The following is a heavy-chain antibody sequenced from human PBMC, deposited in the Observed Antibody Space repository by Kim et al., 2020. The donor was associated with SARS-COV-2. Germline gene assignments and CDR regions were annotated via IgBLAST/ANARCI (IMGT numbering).Heavy chain of an antibody. CDR2: ITNKANGYAT. J-gene: IGHJ6*02. V-gene: IGHV3-73*01. Sequence: GGSLRLSCAASALSFSGSAVHWFRLASGRGLEWVGRITNKANGYATSYAASMTGRFIIARDDSRTTAFLQMNGLKTEDTAVYYFAHCSNGPCWGSGLDVWGQGTTVTVSS. CDR3: AHCSNGPCWGSGLDV. D-gene: IGHD2-8*01. CDR1: ALSFSGSA.